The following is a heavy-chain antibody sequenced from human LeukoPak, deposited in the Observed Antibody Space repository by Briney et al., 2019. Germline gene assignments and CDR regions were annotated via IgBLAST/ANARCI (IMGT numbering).Heavy chain of an antibody. V-gene: IGHV3-74*01. Sequence: GGSLRLSCAASGCTISSSRMHWGRQAPRQGLVWVSHVSSDCSGRSYADSVKRRFTISRDNTNNTLYLQRTRRRAEDTAVYYCASDRGGGNDHWGQGTLVTASS. CDR3: ASDRGGGNDH. CDR1: GCTISSSR. CDR2: VSSDCSGR. D-gene: IGHD3-10*01. J-gene: IGHJ5*02.